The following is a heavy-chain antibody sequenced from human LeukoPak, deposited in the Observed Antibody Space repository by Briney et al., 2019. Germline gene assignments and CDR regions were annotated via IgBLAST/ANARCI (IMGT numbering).Heavy chain of an antibody. J-gene: IGHJ6*02. CDR3: ARTLVAAADHYYYYYGMDV. V-gene: IGHV3-21*01. Sequence: GGSLRLSCAASGFTFSSYSMTWVRQAPGKGLERVSSISSSSSYIYYADSVKGRFTISRDNAKNSLYLQMNSLRAEDTAVYYCARTLVAAADHYYYYYGMDVWGQGTTVTVSS. CDR2: ISSSSSYI. CDR1: GFTFSSYS. D-gene: IGHD6-13*01.